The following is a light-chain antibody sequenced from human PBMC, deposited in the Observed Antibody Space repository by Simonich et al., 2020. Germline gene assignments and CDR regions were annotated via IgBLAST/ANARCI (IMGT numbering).Light chain of an antibody. V-gene: IGKV4-1*01. CDR3: QQYYSTPYT. CDR2: CAS. Sequence: DIVMTQSPDSLAVSLGERATINCNFCQSVLYSSNNKNYLAWYQQKPGQPPKLLIYCASTRESGVPDRFSGSGSGTDFTLTISSLQAEDVAVYYCQQYYSTPYTFGQGTKLEIK. CDR1: QSVLYSSNNKNY. J-gene: IGKJ2*01.